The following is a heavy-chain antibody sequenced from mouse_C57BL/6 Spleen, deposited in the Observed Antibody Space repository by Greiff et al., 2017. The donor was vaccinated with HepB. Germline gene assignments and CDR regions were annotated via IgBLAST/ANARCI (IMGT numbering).Heavy chain of an antibody. CDR1: GYTFTSYG. V-gene: IGHV1-81*01. CDR2: IYPRSGNT. CDR3: ARSGTAQATGYYAMDY. Sequence: VQLQQSGAELARPGASVKLSCKASGYTFTSYGISWVKQRTGQGLEWIGEIYPRSGNTYYNEKFKGKATLTADKSSSTAYMELRSLTSEDSAVYFCARSGTAQATGYYAMDYWGQGTSVTVSS. J-gene: IGHJ4*01. D-gene: IGHD3-2*02.